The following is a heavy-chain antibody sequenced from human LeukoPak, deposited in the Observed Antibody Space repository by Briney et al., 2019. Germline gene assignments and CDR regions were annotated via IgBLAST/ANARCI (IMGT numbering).Heavy chain of an antibody. J-gene: IGHJ5*02. CDR3: AKDIVVVVAAETNWFDP. D-gene: IGHD2-15*01. CDR2: IRYDGSNK. V-gene: IGHV3-30*02. CDR1: GFTFSSYG. Sequence: GGSLRLSCAASGFTFSSYGMHWVRQAPGKGLEWVAFIRYDGSNKYYADSVKGRFTISRDNSKNTLYLQMSSLRAEDTAVYYCAKDIVVVVAAETNWFDPWGQGTLVTVSS.